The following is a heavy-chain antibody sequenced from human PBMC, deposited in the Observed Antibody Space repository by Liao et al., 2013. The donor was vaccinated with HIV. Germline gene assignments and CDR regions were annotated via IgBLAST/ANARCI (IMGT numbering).Heavy chain of an antibody. CDR3: ARSPGSGSLVWYFDL. Sequence: QLQLQESGSGLVKPSQTLSLTCAVSGGSISSGAYSWSWIRQPPGKGLEWIGYIYLTGRTYYSPSLKSRVTISLDRSKNQFSLTLSSVTVADTAVYYCARSPGSGSLVWYFDLWGRGTLVTVSS. J-gene: IGHJ2*01. CDR1: GGSISSGAYS. V-gene: IGHV4-30-2*01. D-gene: IGHD3-10*01. CDR2: IYLTGRT.